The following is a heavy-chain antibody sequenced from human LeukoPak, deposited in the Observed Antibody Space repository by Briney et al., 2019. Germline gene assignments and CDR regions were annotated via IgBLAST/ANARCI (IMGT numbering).Heavy chain of an antibody. J-gene: IGHJ4*02. Sequence: GGSLRLSCAASGFTFSSYAMTWVRQAPGKGLEWVSGISGSGGNTYYTDSVKGRFTISRDNSKNTLYLQMNSLRVEDTAVYYCAKVPWIPSVAGTGYYFDYWGQGTLVTVSS. V-gene: IGHV3-23*01. CDR3: AKVPWIPSVAGTGYYFDY. CDR2: ISGSGGNT. D-gene: IGHD6-19*01. CDR1: GFTFSSYA.